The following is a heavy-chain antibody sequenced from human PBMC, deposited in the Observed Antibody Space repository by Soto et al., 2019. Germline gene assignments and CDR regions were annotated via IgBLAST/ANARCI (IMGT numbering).Heavy chain of an antibody. D-gene: IGHD3-10*01. CDR1: GFSLSTSGVG. J-gene: IGHJ4*02. CDR2: IYWDDDK. V-gene: IGHV2-5*02. Sequence: QITLKESGPTLVKPTQTLTLTCTFSGFSLSTSGVGVGWIRQPPGKALEWLALIYWDDDKRYSPSLKSRLTIPKDTYKHQVVLTTTNMDPVDTAPYYCAHNSMVRGAAGFDYWGQGTLVTVSS. CDR3: AHNSMVRGAAGFDY.